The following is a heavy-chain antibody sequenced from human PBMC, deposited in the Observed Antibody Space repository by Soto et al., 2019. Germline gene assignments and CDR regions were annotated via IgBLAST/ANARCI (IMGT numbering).Heavy chain of an antibody. J-gene: IGHJ6*02. Sequence: SETLSLTCTVSGGSISSYYWSWIRQPPGKGLEWIGYISYSGSTNYNSSLKSRVTISVDTSKNQFSLKLSSVTAADTAVYYCARHDCASSNCYSYYGMDVWGQGTTVTVSS. D-gene: IGHD2-2*01. V-gene: IGHV4-59*01. CDR2: ISYSGST. CDR3: ARHDCASSNCYSYYGMDV. CDR1: GGSISSYY.